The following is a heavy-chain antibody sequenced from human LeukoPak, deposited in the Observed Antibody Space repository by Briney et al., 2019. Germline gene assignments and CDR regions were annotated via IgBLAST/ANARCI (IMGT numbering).Heavy chain of an antibody. CDR3: AIVPNEY. Sequence: PGGSLRLSCAASGSTFSSYGMHWVRQAPGKGLEWVAFIRYDGSNKYYADSVKGRFTISRDNSKNTLYLQMDSLRAEDTAVYYCAIVPNEYWGQGTLVTVSS. CDR2: IRYDGSNK. D-gene: IGHD1-1*01. J-gene: IGHJ4*02. CDR1: GSTFSSYG. V-gene: IGHV3-30*02.